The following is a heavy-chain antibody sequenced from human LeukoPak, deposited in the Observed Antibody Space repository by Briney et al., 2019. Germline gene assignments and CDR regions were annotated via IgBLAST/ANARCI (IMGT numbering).Heavy chain of an antibody. D-gene: IGHD3-16*01. CDR3: ARVRDYGGIGEDH. CDR1: GYTFTNYG. Sequence: ASVKVSCKAPGYTFTNYGISWVRQAPGQGLECMGWISAYNGNTNYAQRFQGRVTMTTDTSTSTAYMELRSLRSDDTAVYYCARVRDYGGIGEDHWGQGTLVTVSS. J-gene: IGHJ4*02. V-gene: IGHV1-18*01. CDR2: ISAYNGNT.